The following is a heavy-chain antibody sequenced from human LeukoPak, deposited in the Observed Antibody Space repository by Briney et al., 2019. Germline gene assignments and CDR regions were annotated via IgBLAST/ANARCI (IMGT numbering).Heavy chain of an antibody. CDR2: ISGSGGST. J-gene: IGHJ6*03. Sequence: GGSLRLSCAASGFTFSSYVMSWVRQAPGKGLEWVSAISGSGGSTYYADSVKGRFTISRDNSKNTLYLQMNSLRAEDTAVYYCAKDGQGIQLWLYYYMDVWGKGTTVTVSS. CDR3: AKDGQGIQLWLYYYMDV. V-gene: IGHV3-23*01. D-gene: IGHD5-18*01. CDR1: GFTFSSYV.